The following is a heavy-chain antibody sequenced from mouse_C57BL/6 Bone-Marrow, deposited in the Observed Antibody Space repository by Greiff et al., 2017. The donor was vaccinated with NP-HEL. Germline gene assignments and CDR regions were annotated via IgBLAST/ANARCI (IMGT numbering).Heavy chain of an antibody. CDR1: GYAFSSSW. CDR3: ARFITTFDY. D-gene: IGHD1-1*01. CDR2: IYPGDGDT. Sequence: VQLQQSGPELVKPGASVKISCKASGYAFSSSWMNWVKQRPGKGLEWIGRIYPGDGDTNYNGKFKGKATLTADKSSSTAYMQLSSLTSEDSAVYFCARFITTFDYWGQGTTLTVSS. V-gene: IGHV1-82*01. J-gene: IGHJ2*01.